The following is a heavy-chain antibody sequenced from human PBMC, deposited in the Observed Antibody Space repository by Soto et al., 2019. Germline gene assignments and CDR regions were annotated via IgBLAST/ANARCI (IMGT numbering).Heavy chain of an antibody. Sequence: QVQLVESGGGVVQPGRSLRLYCAASGFTFSSYAMHWVRQAPGKGLEWVAVISYDGSNKYYADSVKGRFTISRDISKNTLYLKMDSLRAEDTAVYYCARAGGLLIDYWGQGTLVTVSS. CDR2: ISYDGSNK. D-gene: IGHD2-15*01. CDR3: ARAGGLLIDY. CDR1: GFTFSSYA. V-gene: IGHV3-30-3*01. J-gene: IGHJ4*02.